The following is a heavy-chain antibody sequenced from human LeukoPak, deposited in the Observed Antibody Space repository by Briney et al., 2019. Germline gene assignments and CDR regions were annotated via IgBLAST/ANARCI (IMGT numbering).Heavy chain of an antibody. CDR3: VRSAFHAGSGNYYDY. CDR1: GFTFSSSG. Sequence: GGSLRLSCAASGFTFSSSGMSWVRQAPGKGLEWVSSISGSDETTYYADSVKGRFTISRDNAENTLYLQMNSLRVEDTAVYYCVRSAFHAGSGNYYDYWGQGTLVTVSS. D-gene: IGHD3-22*01. V-gene: IGHV3-23*01. CDR2: ISGSDETT. J-gene: IGHJ4*02.